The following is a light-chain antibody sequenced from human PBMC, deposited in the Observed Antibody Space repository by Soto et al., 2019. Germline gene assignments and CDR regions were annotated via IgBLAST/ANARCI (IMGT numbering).Light chain of an antibody. CDR1: KLGDKY. V-gene: IGLV3-1*01. CDR2: QDN. CDR3: QAWDNRAHVV. Sequence: SYELTQLPSVSVSPGQTASIACSGDKLGDKYTCWYQQKPGQSPVLVIYQDNKRPSGIPERFSGSKSENTATLTISGTQATDEADFYCQAWDNRAHVVFGGGTKLTVL. J-gene: IGLJ2*01.